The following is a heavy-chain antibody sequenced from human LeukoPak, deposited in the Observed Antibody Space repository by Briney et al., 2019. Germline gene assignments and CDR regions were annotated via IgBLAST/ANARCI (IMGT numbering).Heavy chain of an antibody. V-gene: IGHV3-48*03. CDR3: ARCPYSGRSFDI. CDR2: ITSSGSPI. Sequence: GGSLRLSCAASGFTFSTYEMNWVRQAPGKGLEWISFITSSGSPIYYADSVKGRFTISRDNARNSLYLQMNSLTPEDTAIYYCARCPYSGRSFDIWGQETMVTVSS. J-gene: IGHJ3*02. D-gene: IGHD1-26*01. CDR1: GFTFSTYE.